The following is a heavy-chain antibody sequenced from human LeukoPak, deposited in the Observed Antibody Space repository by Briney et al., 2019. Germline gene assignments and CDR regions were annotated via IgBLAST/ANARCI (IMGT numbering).Heavy chain of an antibody. CDR3: ASLGYCSGGSYYVGNWFDP. D-gene: IGHD2-15*01. J-gene: IGHJ5*02. CDR2: ISSSSSYI. V-gene: IGHV3-21*01. Sequence: GGSLRLSCAASGFTFSSYSMNWVRQAPGKGLEWVSSISSSSSYIYYADSVKGRFTISRDNAKNSLYLQMNSLRAEYTAVYYCASLGYCSGGSYYVGNWFDPWGQGTLVTVSS. CDR1: GFTFSSYS.